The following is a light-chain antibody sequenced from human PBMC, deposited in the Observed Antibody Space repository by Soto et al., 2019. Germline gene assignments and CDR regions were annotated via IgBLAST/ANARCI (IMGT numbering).Light chain of an antibody. V-gene: IGKV1-39*01. CDR2: DAS. CDR1: QSSSTY. Sequence: DIQITQSPSSLSASVGDRVTITCRASQSSSTYLHWYQQKPGKAPNLLIYDASTLQSGVPSRFSGSGSGTDFTLTIRSLQPEDFATYFCQHGYSTPLTFGGGTKVDIK. J-gene: IGKJ4*01. CDR3: QHGYSTPLT.